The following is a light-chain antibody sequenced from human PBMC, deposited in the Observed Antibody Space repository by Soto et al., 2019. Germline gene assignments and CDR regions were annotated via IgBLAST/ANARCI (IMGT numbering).Light chain of an antibody. CDR3: CSYAGSYTFV. CDR1: SSDVGVYNY. V-gene: IGLV2-11*01. CDR2: DVS. Sequence: QSVLTQPRSVSGSPGQSVTISCTGTSSDVGVYNYVSWYQQYPGKAPKIMIYDVSKRPSGVPDRFSGSKSDSTASLTISGLQAEDEADYYCCSYAGSYTFVFEIGTKVTVL. J-gene: IGLJ1*01.